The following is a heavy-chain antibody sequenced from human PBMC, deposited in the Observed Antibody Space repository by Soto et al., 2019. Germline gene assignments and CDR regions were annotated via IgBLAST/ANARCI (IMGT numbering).Heavy chain of an antibody. J-gene: IGHJ4*02. CDR3: VRAPHNNRSKFVL. D-gene: IGHD1-1*01. Sequence: QVQLVQSGAEVKKPGSSVTVSCKVSGGTFSGTAINWVRQAPGQGHEWLGGIIPMFAITHYAPKFQGRVAITADDSTTTADMQSNSLRSDDTAVYHCVRAPHNNRSKFVLWGQGNGVSVPS. CDR2: IIPMFAIT. V-gene: IGHV1-69*01. CDR1: GGTFSGTA.